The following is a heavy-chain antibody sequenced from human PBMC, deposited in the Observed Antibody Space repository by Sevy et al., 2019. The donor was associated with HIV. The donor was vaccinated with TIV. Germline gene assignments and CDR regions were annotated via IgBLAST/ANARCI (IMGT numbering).Heavy chain of an antibody. CDR2: ISGSGGST. CDR3: AKEPGYCSGGSCYPPSTYFDY. CDR1: GFTFSSYA. J-gene: IGHJ4*02. V-gene: IGHV3-23*01. Sequence: GGSLRLSCAASGFTFSSYAMSWVRQAPGKGLEWVSAISGSGGSTYYADSVKGRFTISRDNSKNTLYLQMNSLRAEDTAVYYCAKEPGYCSGGSCYPPSTYFDYWGQGTLVPVSS. D-gene: IGHD2-15*01.